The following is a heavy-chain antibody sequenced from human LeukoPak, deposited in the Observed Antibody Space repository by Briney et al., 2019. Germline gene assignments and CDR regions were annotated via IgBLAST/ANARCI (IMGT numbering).Heavy chain of an antibody. CDR1: GYTFTSYD. CDR2: MNPNSGNT. J-gene: IGHJ6*03. D-gene: IGHD2-2*01. Sequence: GASVKVSCKASGYTFTSYDINWVRQATGQGLEWMGWMNPNSGNTGYAQKFQGRVTITRNTSISTAYMELSSLRSEDTAVYYCARVVLPSRGHYYYYYMDVWGKGTTVTVSS. CDR3: ARVVLPSRGHYYYYYMDV. V-gene: IGHV1-8*03.